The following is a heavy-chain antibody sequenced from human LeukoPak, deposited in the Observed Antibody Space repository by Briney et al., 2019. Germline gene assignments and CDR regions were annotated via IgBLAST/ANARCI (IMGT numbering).Heavy chain of an antibody. Sequence: PGGSLRLSCAASGFTFSSYGMHGVRQAPGKGLEWVAFIRYDGNNKYYADSVKGRFTISRDNSKNTLYLQMNSLRAEDTAVYYCAKSLNYYYDSSGSSKGGFDIWGQGTMVTVSS. D-gene: IGHD3-22*01. CDR2: IRYDGNNK. J-gene: IGHJ3*02. V-gene: IGHV3-30*02. CDR1: GFTFSSYG. CDR3: AKSLNYYYDSSGSSKGGFDI.